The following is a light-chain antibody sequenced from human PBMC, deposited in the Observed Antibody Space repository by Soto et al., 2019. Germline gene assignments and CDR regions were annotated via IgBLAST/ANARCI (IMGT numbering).Light chain of an antibody. CDR3: QQYGSSPQT. J-gene: IGKJ1*01. CDR2: GAS. V-gene: IGKV3-20*01. Sequence: EIVLTQSPGTLSLSPGERATLSCRASQSVSSSYLAWYQQKPGQAPRLLIYGASSRATGIPDRVSGSGSGTDFTLTILRLEPEDFAVYYCQQYGSSPQTFGQGTKVEIK. CDR1: QSVSSSY.